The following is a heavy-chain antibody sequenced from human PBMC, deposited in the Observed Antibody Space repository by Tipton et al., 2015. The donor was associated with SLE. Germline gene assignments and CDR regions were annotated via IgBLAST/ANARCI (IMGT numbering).Heavy chain of an antibody. Sequence: TLSLTCTVSGGYISCYYWSWIRQPAGKGLEWIGRIYPTGNTNYNPSLKSRVTMSVDTSKKQFSLKLTSVTAADTAVYYCARDKSSHSKYILDHWGQGTLVTVSP. V-gene: IGHV4-4*07. D-gene: IGHD3-3*02. CDR3: ARDKSSHSKYILDH. CDR2: IYPTGNT. CDR1: GGYISCYY. J-gene: IGHJ4*02.